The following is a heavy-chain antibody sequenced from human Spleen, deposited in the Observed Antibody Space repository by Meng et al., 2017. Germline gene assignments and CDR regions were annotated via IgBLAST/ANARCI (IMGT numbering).Heavy chain of an antibody. CDR3: ARGPTTMAHDFDY. D-gene: IGHD4-11*01. V-gene: IGHV4-34*01. CDR1: GGSFSDYY. Sequence: HVQLQQWGACLLKPSETLSLTCVVSGGSFSDYYWSWIRQPPGKGLEWIGEINHSGSTNYNPSLESRATISVDTSQNNLSLKLSSVTAADSAVYYCARGPTTMAHDFDYWGQGTLVTVSS. J-gene: IGHJ4*02. CDR2: INHSGST.